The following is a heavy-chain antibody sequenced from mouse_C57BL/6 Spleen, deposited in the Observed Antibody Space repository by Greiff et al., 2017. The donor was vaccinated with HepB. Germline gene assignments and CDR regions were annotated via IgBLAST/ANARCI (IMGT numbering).Heavy chain of an antibody. CDR1: GYTFTSYD. CDR2: IYPRDGST. CDR3: ARSITTVVAYYYAMDY. Sequence: QVQLQQSGPELVKPGASVKLSCKASGYTFTSYDINWVKQRPGQGLEWIGWIYPRDGSTKYNEKFKVKATLTVDTSSSTAYMELHSLTSEDSAVYFCARSITTVVAYYYAMDYWGQGTSVTVSS. D-gene: IGHD1-1*01. J-gene: IGHJ4*01. V-gene: IGHV1-85*01.